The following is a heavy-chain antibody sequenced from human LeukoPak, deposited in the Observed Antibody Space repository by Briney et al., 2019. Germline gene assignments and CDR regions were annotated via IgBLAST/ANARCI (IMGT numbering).Heavy chain of an antibody. J-gene: IGHJ5*01. Sequence: GGSLRLSCAASGFTSGFTFSNYAMHWVRQAPGKGLEWVSAISGSSSTTLYADFAKGRFTISRDNSKNTLYLQIDGLRVEDTALYYCAKGCDSSDCDASRLFDSWGRGTLVTVSS. V-gene: IGHV3-23*01. D-gene: IGHD2-2*01. CDR1: GFTFSNYA. CDR2: ISGSSSTT. CDR3: AKGCDSSDCDASRLFDS.